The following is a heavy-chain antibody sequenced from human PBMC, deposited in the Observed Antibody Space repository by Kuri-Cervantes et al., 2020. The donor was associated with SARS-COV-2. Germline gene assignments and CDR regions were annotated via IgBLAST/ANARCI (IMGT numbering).Heavy chain of an antibody. CDR2: IYPGDSDT. CDR3: ARAIRDYYDSSAYFDY. V-gene: IGHV5-51*01. D-gene: IGHD3-22*01. CDR1: GYSFTSYW. Sequence: GASLKISCKGSGYSFTSYWIGWVRQMPGKGLEWMGIIYPGDSDTRYSPSFQGQVTISADKSISTAYLQWSSLKASDTAMYYCARAIRDYYDSSAYFDYWGQGTLVTVSS. J-gene: IGHJ4*02.